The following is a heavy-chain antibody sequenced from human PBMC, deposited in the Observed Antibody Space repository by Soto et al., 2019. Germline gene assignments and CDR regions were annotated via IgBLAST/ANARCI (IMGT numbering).Heavy chain of an antibody. CDR2: ISGSGGST. CDR3: AKGLRDGDYKRQIAGVDY. D-gene: IGHD4-17*01. J-gene: IGHJ4*02. CDR1: GFTFSSYA. Sequence: EVQLLESGGGLVQPGGSLRLSCAASGFTFSSYAMSWVRQAPGKGLEWVSAISGSGGSTYYADSVKGRFTISRDNSKNTLYLQMNSLRADDTAVYYCAKGLRDGDYKRQIAGVDYWGQGTLVTVSS. V-gene: IGHV3-23*01.